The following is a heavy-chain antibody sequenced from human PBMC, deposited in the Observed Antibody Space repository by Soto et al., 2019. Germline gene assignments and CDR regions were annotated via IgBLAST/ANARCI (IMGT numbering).Heavy chain of an antibody. Sequence: GSLRLSCAASGFTFSSYWMSWVRQAPGKGLEWVANIKQDGSEKYYVDSVKGRFTISRDNAKNSLYLQMNSLRAEDTAVYYCASTIRGDWFGELFYFDYWGQGT. J-gene: IGHJ4*02. CDR1: GFTFSSYW. CDR3: ASTIRGDWFGELFYFDY. CDR2: IKQDGSEK. D-gene: IGHD3-10*01. V-gene: IGHV3-7*02.